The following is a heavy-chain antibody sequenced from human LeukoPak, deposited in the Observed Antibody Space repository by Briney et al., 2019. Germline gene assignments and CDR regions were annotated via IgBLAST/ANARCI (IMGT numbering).Heavy chain of an antibody. D-gene: IGHD3-22*01. V-gene: IGHV1-24*01. CDR3: ATDLSSGSEALLIDY. CDR2: FDPEDGET. J-gene: IGHJ4*02. CDR1: GYTLTELS. Sequence: ASVKVSCKVSGYTLTELSMHWVRQAPGKGLEWMGGFDPEDGETIYAQKFQGRVTMTEDTSTDTAYMELSSLRSEDTAVYYCATDLSSGSEALLIDYWGQGTLVTVSS.